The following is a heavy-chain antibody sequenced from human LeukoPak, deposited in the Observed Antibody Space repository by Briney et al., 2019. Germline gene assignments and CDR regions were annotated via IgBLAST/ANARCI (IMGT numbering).Heavy chain of an antibody. CDR1: GFTFSSYS. D-gene: IGHD3-22*01. CDR3: AKGAYVGGSSGYYPI. J-gene: IGHJ3*01. V-gene: IGHV3-23*01. Sequence: GGSLRLSCAVSGFTFSSYSMHWVRQAPGKGLEWLSSISGSGGSAYYADSVKGRFTISRDNSKNTLYLQMNSLRAEDTAVYYCAKGAYVGGSSGYYPIWGQGTMVTVSS. CDR2: ISGSGGSA.